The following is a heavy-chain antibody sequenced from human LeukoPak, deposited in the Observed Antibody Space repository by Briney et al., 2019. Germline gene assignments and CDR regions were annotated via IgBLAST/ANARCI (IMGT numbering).Heavy chain of an antibody. D-gene: IGHD3-3*01. CDR3: ARGEYYDFWSGYPHQFDP. V-gene: IGHV4-61*08. J-gene: IGHJ5*02. CDR1: GGSISSGGYY. CDR2: IYYSGST. Sequence: SETLSLTCTVSGGSISSGGYYWSWIRQPPGKGLEWIGYIYYSGSTNYNPSLKSRVTISVDTSKNQFSLKLSSVTAADTAVYYCARGEYYDFWSGYPHQFDPWGQGTLVTVSS.